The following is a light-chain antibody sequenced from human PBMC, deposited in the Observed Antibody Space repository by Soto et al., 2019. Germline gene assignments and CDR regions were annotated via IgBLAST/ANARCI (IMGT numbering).Light chain of an antibody. CDR2: AAS. CDR3: QQYNSYWA. Sequence: AIRMTQSPSSLSASTGDRVTITFRASQGISSYLAWYQQKPGKAPKLLIYAASTLQSGVPSRFSGSGSGTDFTLTISSLQPDDFATYYCQQYNSYWAFGQGTKVDI. V-gene: IGKV1-8*01. J-gene: IGKJ1*01. CDR1: QGISSY.